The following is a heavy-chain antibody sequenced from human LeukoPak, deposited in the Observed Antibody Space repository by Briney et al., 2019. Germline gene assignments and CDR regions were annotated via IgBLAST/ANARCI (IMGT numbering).Heavy chain of an antibody. CDR2: ISAYNGNT. J-gene: IGHJ4*02. V-gene: IGHV1-18*01. D-gene: IGHD3-16*02. Sequence: ASVNVSCKASGYTFTSYGISWVRQAPGQGLEWMGWISAYNGNTNYAQKLQGRVTMTTDTSTSTAYMGLRSLRSDDTAVYYCARVPSGDYDYVWGSYRYYFDYWGQGTLVTVSS. CDR1: GYTFTSYG. CDR3: ARVPSGDYDYVWGSYRYYFDY.